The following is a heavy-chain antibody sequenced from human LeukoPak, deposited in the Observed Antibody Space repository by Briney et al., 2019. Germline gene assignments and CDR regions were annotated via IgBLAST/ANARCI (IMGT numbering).Heavy chain of an antibody. Sequence: SETLSLTCGVSGGSFSGYYWNWIRQSPGKGLEWIGEINHSGSTNYNPSLKSRVTISVDTSKNQFSLKLSSVTAADTAVYYCARRFVTMVRGVIRGYYYYYMDVWGKGTTVTISS. CDR1: GGSFSGYY. J-gene: IGHJ6*03. V-gene: IGHV4-34*01. CDR2: INHSGST. D-gene: IGHD3-10*01. CDR3: ARRFVTMVRGVIRGYYYYYMDV.